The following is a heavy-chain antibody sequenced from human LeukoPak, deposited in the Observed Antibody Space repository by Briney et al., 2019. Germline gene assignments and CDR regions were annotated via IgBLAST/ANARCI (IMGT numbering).Heavy chain of an antibody. CDR1: GFTFSNAW. D-gene: IGHD6-13*01. CDR2: IKSKTDGGTT. Sequence: GGSLRLSCAASGFTFSNAWMSWVRQAPGKGLEWVGRIKSKTDGGTTDYAAPVKGRFTISRDDSKNTLYLQMNSLKTEDTAVYYCTTLIRYSSSWYLGSYYYYGMDVWGQGTTVTVSS. V-gene: IGHV3-15*01. J-gene: IGHJ6*02. CDR3: TTLIRYSSSWYLGSYYYYGMDV.